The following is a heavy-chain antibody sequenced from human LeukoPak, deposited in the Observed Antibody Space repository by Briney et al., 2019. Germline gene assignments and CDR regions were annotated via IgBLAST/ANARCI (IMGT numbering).Heavy chain of an antibody. D-gene: IGHD3-10*01. CDR2: IKEDGSEK. Sequence: GGSLRLSCAASGFTFSSSWMRWVRQAPGKALEWVANIKEDGSEKYYVDSVKGRFTISRDNAKNSVHRQMNSLRAEDTAVYYCARADYYGSGSYYWKWGQGTLVTVSS. CDR3: ARADYYGSGSYYWK. J-gene: IGHJ4*02. V-gene: IGHV3-7*01. CDR1: GFTFSSSW.